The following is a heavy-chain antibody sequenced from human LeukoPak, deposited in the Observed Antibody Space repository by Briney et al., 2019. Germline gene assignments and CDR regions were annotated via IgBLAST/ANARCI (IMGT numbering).Heavy chain of an antibody. D-gene: IGHD5-12*01. CDR2: IIPIFGTA. V-gene: IGHV1-69*13. CDR3: TTAGDSGYDLGY. Sequence: SVKVSCKASGGTFSNYAISWVRQAPGQGLEWMGGIIPIFGTANYAQKFQGRVTITADESTSTAYMELSSLRSEDTAVYYCTTAGDSGYDLGYWGQGTLVTVSS. CDR1: GGTFSNYA. J-gene: IGHJ4*02.